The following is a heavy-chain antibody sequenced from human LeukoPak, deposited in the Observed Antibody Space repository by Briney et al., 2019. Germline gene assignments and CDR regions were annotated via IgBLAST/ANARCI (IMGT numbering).Heavy chain of an antibody. J-gene: IGHJ3*02. CDR2: INHSGST. CDR1: GGSFSGYY. V-gene: IGHV4-34*01. CDR3: ARDLYSSRTNDAFVI. Sequence: SETLSLTCAVYGGSFSGYYWSWIRQPPGKGLEWIGEINHSGSTNYNPSLKSRVTISVDTSKNQFSLKLSSVTAADTAVYYCARDLYSSRTNDAFVIWGRGTMVTVSS. D-gene: IGHD6-13*01.